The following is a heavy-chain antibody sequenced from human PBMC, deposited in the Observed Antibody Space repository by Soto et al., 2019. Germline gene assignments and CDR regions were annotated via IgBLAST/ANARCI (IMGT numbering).Heavy chain of an antibody. D-gene: IGHD6-13*01. CDR1: GFSLSTSGMC. CDR2: IDWDDDK. CDR3: ARTRGDSSTWYVIDY. V-gene: IGHV2-70*11. Sequence: SGPTLVNPTQTLTLTCTFSGFSLSTSGMCVSWIRQPPGKALEWLARIDWDDDKYSTTSLKTRLTISKDTSKNQVVLTMTNMDPVDTATYYCARTRGDSSTWYVIDYWGPGTLVTVS. J-gene: IGHJ4*02.